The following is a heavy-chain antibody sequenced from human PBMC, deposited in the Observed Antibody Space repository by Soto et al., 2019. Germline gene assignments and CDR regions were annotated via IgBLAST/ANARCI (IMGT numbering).Heavy chain of an antibody. D-gene: IGHD6-6*01. V-gene: IGHV1-18*01. CDR2: ISAYNGNT. CDR1: GYTFTSYG. CDR3: AGVSSSPWDWFDP. Sequence: ASVKVSCKASGYTFTSYGISWVRQAPGQGLEWMGWISAYNGNTNYAQKLQGRVTMTTDTSTSTAYMELRSLGSDATAVYYCAGVSSSPWDWFDPWGRGTLVTVSS. J-gene: IGHJ5*02.